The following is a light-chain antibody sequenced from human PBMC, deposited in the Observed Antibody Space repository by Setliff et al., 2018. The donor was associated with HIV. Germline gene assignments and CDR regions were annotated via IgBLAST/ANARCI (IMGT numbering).Light chain of an antibody. CDR2: EVR. V-gene: IGLV2-14*01. CDR3: SSYASSNTLP. Sequence: ALTQPASVSGSPGQSITISCTGTSSDVGGYSHVSWYQQHPGKAPKLIIYEVRNRPSGVSNRFSGSKSGNTASLTISGLQAEDEADYYCSSYASSNTLPFGTGTKVTVL. CDR1: SSDVGGYSH. J-gene: IGLJ1*01.